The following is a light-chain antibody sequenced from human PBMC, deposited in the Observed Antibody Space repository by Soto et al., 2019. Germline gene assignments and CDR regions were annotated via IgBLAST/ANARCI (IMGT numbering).Light chain of an antibody. CDR3: QQHENYPLT. V-gene: IGKV1-17*03. Sequence: DIQMTQSPSAMSASVGDRVTITCRASQGINNHLAWFQQKPGKVPKRLIYAVSTLQSGVPSSFSGSGSWTEFTLTISSLQPEDFATYSCQQHENYPLTFGGGTKVEI. CDR2: AVS. J-gene: IGKJ4*01. CDR1: QGINNH.